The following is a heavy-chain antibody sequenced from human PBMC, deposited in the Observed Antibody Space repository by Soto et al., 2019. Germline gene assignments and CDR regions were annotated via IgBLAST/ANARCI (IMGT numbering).Heavy chain of an antibody. CDR3: ARMCYYDSSGYSQPLGHFDP. Sequence: ESGPTLVNPTQPLTLTCTFSGFSLSTSGMCVSWIRQPPGKALEWLALIDWDDDKYYSTSLKTRLTISKDTSKNQVVLTMTNMDPVDTATYYCARMCYYDSSGYSQPLGHFDPWGQGTLVTVSS. CDR1: GFSLSTSGMC. V-gene: IGHV2-70*01. D-gene: IGHD3-22*01. CDR2: IDWDDDK. J-gene: IGHJ5*02.